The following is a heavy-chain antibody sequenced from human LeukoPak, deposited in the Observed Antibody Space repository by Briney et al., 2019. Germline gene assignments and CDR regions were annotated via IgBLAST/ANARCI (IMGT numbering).Heavy chain of an antibody. Sequence: SETLSLTCTVSGGSISSYYWSWIRQPPGKGLEWIGYIYYSGSTNYNPSLKSRVTISVDTSKNQFSLELSSVTAADTAVYYCARAPSTDCSGGSCYSYYYCYYMDVWGKGTTVTVSS. CDR3: ARAPSTDCSGGSCYSYYYCYYMDV. D-gene: IGHD2-15*01. V-gene: IGHV4-59*01. J-gene: IGHJ6*03. CDR1: GGSISSYY. CDR2: IYYSGST.